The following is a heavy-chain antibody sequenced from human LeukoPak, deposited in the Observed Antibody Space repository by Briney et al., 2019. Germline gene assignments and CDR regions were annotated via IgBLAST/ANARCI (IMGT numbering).Heavy chain of an antibody. CDR2: ISSSGSTI. CDR3: VRAHHPGGWFDP. J-gene: IGHJ5*02. CDR1: GFTFSDYH. V-gene: IGHV3-11*04. D-gene: IGHD3-10*01. Sequence: GGSLRLSCAASGFTFSDYHMSWIRQAPGKGLEWVSYISSSGSTIYYADSVKGRFTISRDNAKNSLYLQMNSLTAEDTAVHYCVRAHHPGGWFDPWGQGTLVTVSS.